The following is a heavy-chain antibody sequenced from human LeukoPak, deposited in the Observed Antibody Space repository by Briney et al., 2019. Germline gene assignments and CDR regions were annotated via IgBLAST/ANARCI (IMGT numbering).Heavy chain of an antibody. CDR3: ATQRWVAAGDY. Sequence: GGSVRLSCAASGFTFSSYGMHWVRQAPGKGLEWVAVIWYDGSNKYYADSVKGRFTISRDNSKNTLYLQMNSLRAEDTAVYYCATQRWVAAGDYWGQGTLVTVSS. V-gene: IGHV3-33*01. CDR2: IWYDGSNK. CDR1: GFTFSSYG. D-gene: IGHD5-24*01. J-gene: IGHJ4*02.